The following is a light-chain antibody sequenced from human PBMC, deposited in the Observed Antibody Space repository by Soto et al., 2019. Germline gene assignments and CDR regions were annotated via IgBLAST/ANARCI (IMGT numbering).Light chain of an antibody. V-gene: IGKV1-5*01. CDR2: DAS. CDR1: QSISSW. CDR3: QQYNSWP. J-gene: IGKJ1*01. Sequence: DIQMTQSPSTLSASVGDRVTITCRASQSISSWLAWYQQKPGKAPKLLIYDASSLESGVPSRFSGSGSGTEFTLTISSLQPDDFATYYCQQYNSWPCGQGTKV.